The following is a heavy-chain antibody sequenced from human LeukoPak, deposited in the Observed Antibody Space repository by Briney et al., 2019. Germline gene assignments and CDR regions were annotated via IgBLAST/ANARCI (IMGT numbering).Heavy chain of an antibody. CDR2: IYTSGST. CDR1: GGSISSGSYY. J-gene: IGHJ6*03. CDR3: ARGKEWFGQWGYYYYMDV. Sequence: SETLSLTCTVSGGSISSGSYYWSWIRQPAGKGLEWIGRIYTSGSTNYNPSLKSRVTISVDTSKNQFSLKLSSVTAADTAVYYCARGKEWFGQWGYYYYMDVWAKGPRSLSP. D-gene: IGHD3-10*01. V-gene: IGHV4-61*02.